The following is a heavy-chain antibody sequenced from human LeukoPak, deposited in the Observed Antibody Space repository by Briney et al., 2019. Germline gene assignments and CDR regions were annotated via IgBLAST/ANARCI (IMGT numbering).Heavy chain of an antibody. Sequence: PSETLSLTCTVCGGSISSYYWSWIRQPPGKGLEWIGYIYYSGSTNYNPSLKSRVTISVDTSKNQFSLKLSSVTAADTAVYYCARGLQRGFYYFDYWGQGTLVTVSS. CDR3: ARGLQRGFYYFDY. CDR2: IYYSGST. CDR1: GGSISSYY. J-gene: IGHJ4*02. V-gene: IGHV4-59*01. D-gene: IGHD4-11*01.